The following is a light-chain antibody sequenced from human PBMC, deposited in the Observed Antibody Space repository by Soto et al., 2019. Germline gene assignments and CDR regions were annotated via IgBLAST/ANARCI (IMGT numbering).Light chain of an antibody. CDR1: QTVSTY. CDR3: QQSFSTPPT. CDR2: GAS. J-gene: IGKJ4*02. Sequence: DIQMTQSPPSMSASVGDRVIITCRTSQTVSTYLSWYQQKLGKAPRLLIYGASKLQGGVPSRFDGSGSGTDFTLTIVNFQPEDFATYYCQQSFSTPPTFGRGTKVEI. V-gene: IGKV1-39*01.